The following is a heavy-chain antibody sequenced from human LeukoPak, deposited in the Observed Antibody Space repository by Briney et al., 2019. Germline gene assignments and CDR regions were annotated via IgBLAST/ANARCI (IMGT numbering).Heavy chain of an antibody. D-gene: IGHD3-10*01. CDR1: GLTPSSYW. CDR2: IKSDVRST. Sequence: PGVSRSLSCAASGLTPSSYWMHWVRQVPGKWLVWVSRIKSDVRSTSYVESGKGRFTISREKAQNTPYLQMNSLRAEDTAVYYCARVADDGEDVDYWGQGTLVTVS. CDR3: ARVADDGEDVDY. J-gene: IGHJ4*02. V-gene: IGHV3-74*01.